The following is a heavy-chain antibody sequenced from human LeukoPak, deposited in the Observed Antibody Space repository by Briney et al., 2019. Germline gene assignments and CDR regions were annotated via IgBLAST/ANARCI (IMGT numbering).Heavy chain of an antibody. CDR2: IYYSGST. D-gene: IGHD1-26*01. CDR3: ARRKGASFIGHYYMDV. V-gene: IGHV4-39*07. CDR1: GGSISSSSYY. J-gene: IGHJ6*03. Sequence: SETLSLTCTVSGGSISSSSYYWGWIRQPPGKGLEWIGSIYYSGSTYYNPSLKSRVTISVDTSKNQFSLKLSSVTAADTAVYYCARRKGASFIGHYYMDVWGKGTTVTVSS.